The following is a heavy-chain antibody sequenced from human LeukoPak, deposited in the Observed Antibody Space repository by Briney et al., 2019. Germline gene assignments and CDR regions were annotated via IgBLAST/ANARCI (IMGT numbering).Heavy chain of an antibody. Sequence: SETLSLTCTVSGGSISSYYWSWIRQPAGKGLEWIGRIYTSGSTNYNPSLKSRVTMSVDTSKNQSSLKLSSVTAADTAVYYCARVGSYSHLYYYYYYMDVWGKGTTVTVSS. J-gene: IGHJ6*03. CDR3: ARVGSYSHLYYYYYYMDV. CDR1: GGSISSYY. D-gene: IGHD2-21*01. V-gene: IGHV4-4*07. CDR2: IYTSGST.